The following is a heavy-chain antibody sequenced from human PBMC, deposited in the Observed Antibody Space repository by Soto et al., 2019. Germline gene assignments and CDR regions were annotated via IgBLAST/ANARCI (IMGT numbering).Heavy chain of an antibody. D-gene: IGHD4-4*01. J-gene: IGHJ4*02. CDR3: ARSLGPYSNLDY. Sequence: ASVKVSCKASGYTFTSYDVNWVRQATGQGLEWMGWMNPNSGNTNYAQKFQGWVTMTRDTSISTAYMELSRLRSDDTAVYYCARSLGPYSNLDYWGQGTLVTVSS. V-gene: IGHV1-2*04. CDR2: MNPNSGNT. CDR1: GYTFTSYD.